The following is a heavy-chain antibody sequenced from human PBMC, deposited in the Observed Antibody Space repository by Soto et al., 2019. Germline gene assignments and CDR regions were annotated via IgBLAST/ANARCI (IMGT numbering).Heavy chain of an antibody. Sequence: GGSLRLSCAASGFTFSSYWMHWVRQAPGKGLVWVSRINSDGSSTSYADSVKGRFTISRDNAKNTLYLQMNSLRAEDTAVYYCARAITTWDRSYWYFDLWGRGTLVTVSS. CDR3: ARAITTWDRSYWYFDL. V-gene: IGHV3-74*01. CDR1: GFTFSSYW. J-gene: IGHJ2*01. D-gene: IGHD1-1*01. CDR2: INSDGSST.